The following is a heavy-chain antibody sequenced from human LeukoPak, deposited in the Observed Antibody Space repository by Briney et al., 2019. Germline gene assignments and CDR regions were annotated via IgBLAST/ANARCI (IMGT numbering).Heavy chain of an antibody. CDR3: AKDPNGDYIGAFDM. CDR1: GFTFSSYS. D-gene: IGHD4-17*01. CDR2: ISSSSSYI. V-gene: IGHV3-21*04. Sequence: GGSLRLSCAASGFTFSSYSMNWVRQAPGKGLEWVSSISSSSSYIYYADSVKGRFTISRDNFKNTLYLQMNSLRAEDTALYHCAKDPNGDYIGAFDMWGQGTMVTVSS. J-gene: IGHJ3*02.